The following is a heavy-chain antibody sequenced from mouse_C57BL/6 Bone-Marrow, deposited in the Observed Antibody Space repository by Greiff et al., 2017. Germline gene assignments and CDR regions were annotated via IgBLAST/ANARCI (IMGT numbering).Heavy chain of an antibody. V-gene: IGHV3-6*01. Sequence: EVKLMESGPGLVKPSQSLSLTCSVTGYSITSGYYWNWIRQFPGNKLEWMGYISYDGSNNYNPSLKNRISITRDTSKNQFFLKLNSVTTEDTATYYCAREGREYYDYDRLFDYWGQGTTLTVSS. J-gene: IGHJ2*01. CDR2: ISYDGSN. CDR1: GYSITSGYY. D-gene: IGHD2-4*01. CDR3: AREGREYYDYDRLFDY.